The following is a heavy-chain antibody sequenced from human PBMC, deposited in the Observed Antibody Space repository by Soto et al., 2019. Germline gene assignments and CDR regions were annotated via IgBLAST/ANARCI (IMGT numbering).Heavy chain of an antibody. D-gene: IGHD6-19*01. CDR1: GFTFSSYA. Sequence: HPXASLRLSCAASGFTFSSYAMSWVRQAPGKGLEWVSAISGSGGSTYYADSVKGRFTISRDNSKNTLYLQMNSLRAEDTAVYYCANAPVERGWQGSWGQGTLVTVSS. J-gene: IGHJ4*02. CDR2: ISGSGGST. V-gene: IGHV3-23*01. CDR3: ANAPVERGWQGS.